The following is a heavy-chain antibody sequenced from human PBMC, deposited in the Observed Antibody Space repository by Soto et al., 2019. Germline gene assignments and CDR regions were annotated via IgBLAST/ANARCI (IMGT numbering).Heavy chain of an antibody. CDR2: IKSKTDGGTA. D-gene: IGHD1-26*01. CDR3: STDIGIYGLEI. CDR1: RFSFTNAW. J-gene: IGHJ6*01. Sequence: EVQLVESGGGFVQPGGSLRLSCVASRFSFTNAWMSWVRQAPGKGPEWVGRIKSKTDGGTADYAAPVKGRFTISRDDSQNTLYLHMDILKTEDTALYHCSTDIGIYGLEIWGQGTNVNVSS. V-gene: IGHV3-15*01.